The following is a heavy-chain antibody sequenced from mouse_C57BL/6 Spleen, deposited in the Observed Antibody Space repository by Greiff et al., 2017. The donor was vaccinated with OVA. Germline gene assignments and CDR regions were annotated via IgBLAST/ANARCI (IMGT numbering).Heavy chain of an antibody. CDR3: TPLLLVVAAMYY. Sequence: EVKLQQSGAELVRPGASVKLSCTASGFNIKDYYMHWVKQRPEQGLEWIGRIDPEDGDTEYAPQFQGKATMTADTSSNTAYLQLSILTSEDTAVYYCTPLLLVVAAMYYWGQGTSVTVSS. CDR1: GFNIKDYY. J-gene: IGHJ4*01. D-gene: IGHD1-1*01. V-gene: IGHV14-1*01. CDR2: IDPEDGDT.